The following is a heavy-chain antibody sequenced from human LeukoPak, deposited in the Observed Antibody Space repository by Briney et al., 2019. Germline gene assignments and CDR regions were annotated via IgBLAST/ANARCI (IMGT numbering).Heavy chain of an antibody. CDR1: RGSISSYY. CDR3: ARGVPHCGGDCYTHYFFDY. D-gene: IGHD2-21*02. Sequence: SETLSLTSAVSRGSISSYYWSWVRQPPGEGVGWIGHIYYSGSTNYNPSPKSRVTISVDTSKNQFSLKLTSVTAADTAVDYCARGVPHCGGDCYTHYFFDYWGQGTLVTVSS. CDR2: IYYSGST. V-gene: IGHV4-59*01. J-gene: IGHJ4*02.